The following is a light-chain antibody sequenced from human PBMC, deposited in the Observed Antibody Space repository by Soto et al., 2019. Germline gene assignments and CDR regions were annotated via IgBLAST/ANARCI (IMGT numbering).Light chain of an antibody. J-gene: IGLJ3*02. CDR1: SSDVGGYNF. V-gene: IGLV2-14*03. Sequence: QSALTQTASVSGSPGQSITISCTGTSSDVGGYNFVSWYQQHPGKAPKLIIHEVTNRPSVVSTRFSGSKSGNTASLTISGLQAEDEAVYYCCSHSSSITGMFGGGTQLTVL. CDR2: EVT. CDR3: CSHSSSITGM.